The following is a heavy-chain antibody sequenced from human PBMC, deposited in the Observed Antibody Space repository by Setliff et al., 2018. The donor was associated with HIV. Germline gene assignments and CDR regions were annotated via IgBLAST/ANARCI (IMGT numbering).Heavy chain of an antibody. V-gene: IGHV4-59*01. CDR2: LYHSGSA. D-gene: IGHD3-22*01. CDR1: GDSINYKY. Sequence: TLSLTCTVSGDSINYKYWSWIRQPPGKGLEWIGYLYHSGSANYNPSLKSRVTISGDTSKNQFSLKLSSVTAADTAIYYCTRVRLLYSDSSPVWFDPWGQGTLVTVSS. J-gene: IGHJ5*02. CDR3: TRVRLLYSDSSPVWFDP.